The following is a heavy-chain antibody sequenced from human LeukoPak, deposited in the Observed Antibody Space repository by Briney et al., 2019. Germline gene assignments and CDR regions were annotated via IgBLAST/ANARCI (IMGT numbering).Heavy chain of an antibody. Sequence: SETLSLTCSVSGDSIGSYYWTWIRQSPGKGLEWIGYTFYSGSTNYSPSLKSRVTISVDTSNNQFSLQLRSVTAADTAIYYCARGRARDGSYPWLDSWGQGTLVTVSS. CDR1: GDSIGSYY. D-gene: IGHD3-16*02. J-gene: IGHJ5*01. CDR2: TFYSGST. V-gene: IGHV4-59*01. CDR3: ARGRARDGSYPWLDS.